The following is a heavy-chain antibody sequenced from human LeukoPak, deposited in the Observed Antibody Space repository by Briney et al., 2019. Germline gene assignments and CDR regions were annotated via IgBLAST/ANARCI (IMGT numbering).Heavy chain of an antibody. V-gene: IGHV3-7*01. CDR1: GFTFSSYA. CDR2: INQDGSQE. CDR3: AREVGSPAVRSAFDL. D-gene: IGHD2-15*01. Sequence: PGGSLRLSCAASGFTFSSYAMSWVRQAPGKGLEWVANINQDGSQEHYVDSVTGRFTISRDNAKNSLYLQVNSLRDEDTAVYYCAREVGSPAVRSAFDLWGQGTMVTVSS. J-gene: IGHJ3*01.